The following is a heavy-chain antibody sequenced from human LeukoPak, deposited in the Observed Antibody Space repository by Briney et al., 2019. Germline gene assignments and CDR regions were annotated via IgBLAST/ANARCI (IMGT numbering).Heavy chain of an antibody. CDR2: IYTSGST. CDR3: AREGDYDFWSGPWDWFDP. D-gene: IGHD3-3*01. J-gene: IGHJ5*02. V-gene: IGHV4-4*07. Sequence: SETLSLTCTVSGGSISSYYLSWIRQPARKGLPWIGRIYTSGSTNYIPSLNSRVTISVDKSKNQFSLKLSSVTAAGTAVYYCAREGDYDFWSGPWDWFDPWGQGTLVTVSS. CDR1: GGSISSYY.